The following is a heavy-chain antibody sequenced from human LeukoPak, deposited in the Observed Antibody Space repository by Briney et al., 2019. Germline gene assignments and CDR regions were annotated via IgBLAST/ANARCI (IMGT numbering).Heavy chain of an antibody. CDR1: GDTFTDHY. CDR2: ITPSGRGA. J-gene: IGHJ4*02. V-gene: IGHV1-2*02. CDR3: ARQDEAGYYFDY. Sequence: GASVKVSCKASGDTFTDHYVQWVRQAPGQGLEWVGWITPSGRGANSAQKFQGRLTLSRDTSITTVYMELTRLTSDDTAIYYCARQDEAGYYFDYWGQGTLVTVSS.